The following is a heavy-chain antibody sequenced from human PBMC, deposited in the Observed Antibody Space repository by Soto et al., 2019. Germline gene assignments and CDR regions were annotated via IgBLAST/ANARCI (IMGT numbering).Heavy chain of an antibody. CDR2: ISYDGSNQ. V-gene: IGHV3-30*18. CDR3: ANDPAPTVAYYDGMDV. D-gene: IGHD5-12*01. Sequence: QVQLVESGGGVVQPGRSLRLSCAASGFTFSSYGMHWVRQAPGKGLEWVAVISYDGSNQYYADSVKGRFTISRDNSKNTLYLQMNSLRAEDTAVDYCANDPAPTVAYYDGMDVWGQGTTVTVSS. J-gene: IGHJ6*02. CDR1: GFTFSSYG.